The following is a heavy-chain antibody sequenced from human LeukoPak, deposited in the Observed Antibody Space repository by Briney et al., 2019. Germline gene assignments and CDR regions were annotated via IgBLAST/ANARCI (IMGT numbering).Heavy chain of an antibody. CDR1: GFTFSSYG. CDR3: AKGRLAAAFTRGEDY. CDR2: ISYDGNNK. Sequence: GGSLRLSCAASGFTFSSYGMHWVRQAPGKGLEWVAVISYDGNNKYYADSVKGRFTISRDNPKNTLFLQMNSLRAEDTALYYCAKGRLAAAFTRGEDYWGQGTLVTVSS. J-gene: IGHJ4*02. D-gene: IGHD6-13*01. V-gene: IGHV3-30*18.